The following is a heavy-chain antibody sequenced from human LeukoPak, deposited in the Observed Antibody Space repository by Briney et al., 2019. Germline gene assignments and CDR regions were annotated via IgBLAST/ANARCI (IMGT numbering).Heavy chain of an antibody. D-gene: IGHD3-22*01. V-gene: IGHV2-5*08. Sequence: SGPALVKPTQTLTLTCTFSGFSLSTSGMCVSWIRQPPGKALEWLALIYWDDDKRYSPSLKSRLTTTKDTSKNQVVLTMTNMDPVDTATYYCAHKPYYYDSSGYYYVVFDYWGQGTLVTVSS. J-gene: IGHJ4*02. CDR2: IYWDDDK. CDR3: AHKPYYYDSSGYYYVVFDY. CDR1: GFSLSTSGMC.